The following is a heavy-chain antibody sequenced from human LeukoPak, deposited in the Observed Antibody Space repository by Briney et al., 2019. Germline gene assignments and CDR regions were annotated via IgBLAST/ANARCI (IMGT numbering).Heavy chain of an antibody. J-gene: IGHJ6*03. V-gene: IGHV1-8*03. CDR2: MNPNSGNT. CDR3: ARGEIVVVPAALTVYYYYYMDV. CDR1: GGTFSSYA. D-gene: IGHD2-2*01. Sequence: ASVKVSCKASGGTFSSYAINWVRQATGQGLEWMGWMNPNSGNTGYAQKFQGRVTITRNTSISTAYMELSSLRSEDTAVYYCARGEIVVVPAALTVYYYYYMDVWGKGTTVTVSS.